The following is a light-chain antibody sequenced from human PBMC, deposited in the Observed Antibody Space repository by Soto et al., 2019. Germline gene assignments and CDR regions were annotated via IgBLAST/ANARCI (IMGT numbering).Light chain of an antibody. CDR2: GAS. CDR1: QSVSSN. J-gene: IGKJ1*01. Sequence: EIVMTHSPATLSVSPGERVTRSCRASQSVSSNLAWYQHKPGQAPRPLIYGASTRATAIPARFSGSGSGTEFTLTISSLPSEDFAIYYCQQYKNWLGTFGQGTKVDIK. CDR3: QQYKNWLGT. V-gene: IGKV3-15*01.